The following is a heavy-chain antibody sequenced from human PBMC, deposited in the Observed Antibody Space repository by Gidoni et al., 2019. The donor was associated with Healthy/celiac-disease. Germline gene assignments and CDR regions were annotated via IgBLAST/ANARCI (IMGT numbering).Heavy chain of an antibody. J-gene: IGHJ4*02. CDR1: GGSFSGYY. CDR2: INHSGST. V-gene: IGHV4-34*01. D-gene: IGHD5-18*01. CDR3: ARGARGYSYGYFFDY. Sequence: QVQLQQWGAGLLKPSETLSLTCAVYGGSFSGYYWSWIRQPPGKGLEWIGEINHSGSTNYNPSLKSRVTISVDTSKNQCSLKLSSVTAADTAVYYCARGARGYSYGYFFDYWGQGTLVTVSS.